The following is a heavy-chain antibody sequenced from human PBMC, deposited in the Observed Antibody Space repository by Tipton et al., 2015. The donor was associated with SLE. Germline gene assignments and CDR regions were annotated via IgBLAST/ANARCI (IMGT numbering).Heavy chain of an antibody. CDR2: MRYDGSNK. CDR1: GFTFTSYG. V-gene: IGHV3-30*02. D-gene: IGHD6-19*01. CDR3: AKDQRAGYSSGWYGDY. J-gene: IGHJ4*02. Sequence: SLRLSCAASGFTFTSYGMHWVRQAPGKGLEWVAFMRYDGSNKYYADSVKGRFTISRDNSKNTLYLQMNSLRAEDTAVYYCAKDQRAGYSSGWYGDYWGQGTLVTVSS.